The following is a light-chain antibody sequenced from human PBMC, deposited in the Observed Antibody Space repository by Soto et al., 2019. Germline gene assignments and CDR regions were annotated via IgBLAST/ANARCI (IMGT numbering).Light chain of an antibody. CDR2: LNSDGRN. V-gene: IGLV4-69*02. J-gene: IGLJ3*02. CDR3: QTWGTDSWV. CDR1: SGHSSYA. Sequence: QSVLTQSPSASASLGASVTLTCTLSSGHSSYAIAWHQQRPEKGPRYLMKLNSDGRNSKGDGIPDRFSGSSSGAERSLTISSLQSEDEADYYCQTWGTDSWVFGAGTKLTVL.